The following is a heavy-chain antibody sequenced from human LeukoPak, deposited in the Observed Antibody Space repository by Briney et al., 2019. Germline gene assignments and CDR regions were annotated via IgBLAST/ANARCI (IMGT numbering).Heavy chain of an antibody. CDR2: INSGGSGT. CDR3: ATSLGPLTEY. J-gene: IGHJ4*02. Sequence: GGSLRLSCAASGFTLSRYWMHWVRQTPGKGLVWVSRINSGGSGTSYAASVEGRFTISRDNVKNTLYLQMDSLRAEDTAVYYCATSLGPLTEYWGQGTLVTVSS. D-gene: IGHD7-27*01. CDR1: GFTLSRYW. V-gene: IGHV3-74*01.